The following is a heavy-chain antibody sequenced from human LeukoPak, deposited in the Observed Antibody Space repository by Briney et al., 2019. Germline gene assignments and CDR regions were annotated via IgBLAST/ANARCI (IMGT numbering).Heavy chain of an antibody. D-gene: IGHD3-9*01. J-gene: IGHJ6*04. Sequence: PGGSLRLSCSASGFTFSTYNMNWVRQAPGKGLEWVSSITFSSDYIYYADSVEGRFTISRDNAKNSLYLQMNSLRAEDTAVYYCASNFRYLDVWGKGTTVTVSS. CDR2: ITFSSDYI. CDR1: GFTFSTYN. CDR3: ASNFRYLDV. V-gene: IGHV3-21*01.